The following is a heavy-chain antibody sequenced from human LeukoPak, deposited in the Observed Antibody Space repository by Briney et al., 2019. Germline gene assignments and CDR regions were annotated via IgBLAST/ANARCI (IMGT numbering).Heavy chain of an antibody. J-gene: IGHJ4*02. CDR2: ITPFNGNT. CDR1: GYTFTYRY. D-gene: IGHD3-10*01. V-gene: IGHV1-45*02. Sequence: ASVKVSCKVSGYTFTYRYLHWVRQAPGQALEWMGWITPFNGNTNYAQKFQDRVTITRDRSMSTAYMELSSLRSEDTAMYYCARSRFGELFFDYWGQGTLVTVSS. CDR3: ARSRFGELFFDY.